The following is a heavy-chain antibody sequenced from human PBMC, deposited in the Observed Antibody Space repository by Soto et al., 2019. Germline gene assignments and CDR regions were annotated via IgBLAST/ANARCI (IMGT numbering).Heavy chain of an antibody. CDR3: ARSSFDY. V-gene: IGHV3-21*01. CDR1: GFPFSSYA. CDR2: ITSGSSYI. Sequence: PGGSLRLSCVASGFPFSSYAMSWVRQTPGKGLEWVSSITSGSSYIYYADSVKGRFTISRDNAKNSLYLQINSLRAEDTAMYYCARSSFDYWGQGTLVTVSS. J-gene: IGHJ4*02.